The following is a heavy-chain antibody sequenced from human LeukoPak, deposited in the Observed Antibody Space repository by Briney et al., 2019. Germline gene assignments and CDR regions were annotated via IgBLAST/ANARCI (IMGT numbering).Heavy chain of an antibody. CDR2: IIPILGIA. CDR1: GYTFTSYY. D-gene: IGHD5-12*01. V-gene: IGHV1-69*04. J-gene: IGHJ4*02. Sequence: ASVKVSCKASGYTFTSYYMHWVRQAPGQGLEWMGRIIPILGIANYAQKFQGRVTITADKSTSTAYMELSSLRSEDTAVYYCARGIKRRDGYNYNLDYWGQGTLVTVSS. CDR3: ARGIKRRDGYNYNLDY.